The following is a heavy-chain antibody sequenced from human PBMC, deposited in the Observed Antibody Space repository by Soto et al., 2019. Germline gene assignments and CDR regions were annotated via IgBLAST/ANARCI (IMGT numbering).Heavy chain of an antibody. CDR1: GFIFSNYA. J-gene: IGHJ4*02. CDR2: ITSTGSST. D-gene: IGHD5-12*01. V-gene: IGHV3-23*01. CDR3: AKGAEGYVVSSLDY. Sequence: EVQLLESGGGFVQTGGSLRLSCAASGFIFSNYAMTWVRQAPGKGLEWVSAITSTGSSTYYADSVKGRFTISRDNSKNTLYLQINSLTAEDTAVYYCAKGAEGYVVSSLDYWGQGTLVTVSS.